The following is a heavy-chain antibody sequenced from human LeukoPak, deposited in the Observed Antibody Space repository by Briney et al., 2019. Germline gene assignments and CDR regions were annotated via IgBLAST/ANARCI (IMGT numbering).Heavy chain of an antibody. CDR3: AATMVRGVIIKGSDY. V-gene: IGHV3-21*01. CDR1: GFTFSSYS. CDR2: ISSSSSYI. J-gene: IGHJ4*02. Sequence: GGSLRLSCAASGFTFSSYSMNWVRQAPGKGLEWVSSISSSSSYIYYADSVKGRFTISRDNAKNSLYLQMNSLRAEDTAVYYCAATMVRGVIIKGSDYWGRGTLVTVSS. D-gene: IGHD3-10*01.